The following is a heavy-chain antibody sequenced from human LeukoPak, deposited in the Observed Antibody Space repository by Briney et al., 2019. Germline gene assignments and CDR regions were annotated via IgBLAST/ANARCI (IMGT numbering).Heavy chain of an antibody. CDR1: GFPFSSYA. V-gene: IGHV3-23*01. CDR2: ITGSGTSI. CDR3: AKSTLGDY. J-gene: IGHJ4*02. Sequence: GGSLRLSCAVSGFPFSSYAMSWVRQAPGKGLEWVSGITGSGTSIYYADSVKGRFTISRDNSKKTLYLQMNSLRAEDTAVYYCAKSTLGDYWGQGTLVTVSS. D-gene: IGHD2-2*01.